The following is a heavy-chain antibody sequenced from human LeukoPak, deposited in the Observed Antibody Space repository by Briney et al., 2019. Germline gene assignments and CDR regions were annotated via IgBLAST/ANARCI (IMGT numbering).Heavy chain of an antibody. D-gene: IGHD4-17*01. CDR3: ARGGDHTVTTLGYYYYMDV. V-gene: IGHV4-34*01. CDR1: GGSFSGYY. CDR2: INHSGST. J-gene: IGHJ6*03. Sequence: PSETLSLTCAVYGGSFSGYYWSWIRQPPGKGLEWIGEINHSGSTNYNPSLKSRVTISVDTSKNQFSLKLSSVTAADTAVYYCARGGDHTVTTLGYYYYMDVWGKGTTVTVSS.